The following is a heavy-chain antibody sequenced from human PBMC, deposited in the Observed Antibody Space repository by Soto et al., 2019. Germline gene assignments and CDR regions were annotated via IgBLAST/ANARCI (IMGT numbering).Heavy chain of an antibody. V-gene: IGHV4-4*07. D-gene: IGHD2-2*01. J-gene: IGHJ6*02. CDR1: GASITGSFF. Sequence: SETLSLTCTVSGASITGSFFWSWIRQPAGKGLEWIGRFSLSGTTNYNPSLRSRVTMSADVSKNQFSLRLTSVTAADTALYYCARLVQREGGILSNYYYGVDVWGQGTTVTVSS. CDR3: ARLVQREGGILSNYYYGVDV. CDR2: FSLSGTT.